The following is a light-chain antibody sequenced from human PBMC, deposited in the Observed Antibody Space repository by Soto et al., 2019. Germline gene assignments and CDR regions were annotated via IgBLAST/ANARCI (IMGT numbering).Light chain of an antibody. CDR2: DAS. J-gene: IGKJ4*01. CDR1: QSVSSY. V-gene: IGKV3-11*01. Sequence: EIVLTQSPATLSLSPGERATLSCRASQSVSSYLAWYQQKPGQAPRLLIYDASNRATGIPARFSGSGSGTDFTLTTSSLEPDDFAVYNFHQRSVWPSTFGGGTKVQIK. CDR3: HQRSVWPST.